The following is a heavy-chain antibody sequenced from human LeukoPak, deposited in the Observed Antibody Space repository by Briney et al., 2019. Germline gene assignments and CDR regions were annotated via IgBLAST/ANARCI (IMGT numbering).Heavy chain of an antibody. J-gene: IGHJ2*01. CDR3: ARVAQKLERIALAATSEWRANWYFDL. CDR1: GGSINSYH. Sequence: SETLSLTCTVSGGSINSYHWSWIRHPAGRGLEWIGRIYTSWSANYNPSLKSRVTMSVDTSKDQFSLRLSSVTAADTAVYYCARVAQKLERIALAATSEWRANWYFDLWGRGTLVTVSS. CDR2: IYTSWSA. V-gene: IGHV4-4*07. D-gene: IGHD6-19*01.